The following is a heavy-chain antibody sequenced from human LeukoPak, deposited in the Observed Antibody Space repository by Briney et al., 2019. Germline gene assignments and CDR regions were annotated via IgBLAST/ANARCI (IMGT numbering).Heavy chain of an antibody. Sequence: GASVKVSCKASGYTFTSNGISWVRQAPGQGPEWMGWISAYNGHTNYAQKLQGRVTMTTDTSTITAYMELRSLRSDDTAVYYCARDYGSGSYRLDYWGQGTLVTVSS. V-gene: IGHV1-18*01. J-gene: IGHJ4*02. CDR1: GYTFTSNG. D-gene: IGHD3-10*01. CDR2: ISAYNGHT. CDR3: ARDYGSGSYRLDY.